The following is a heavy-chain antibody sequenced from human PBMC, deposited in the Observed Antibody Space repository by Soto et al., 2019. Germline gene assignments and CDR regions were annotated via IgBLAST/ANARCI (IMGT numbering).Heavy chain of an antibody. J-gene: IGHJ6*02. CDR1: GYSFTSYW. D-gene: IGHD3-16*01. CDR3: ARRGYVDYYGMDV. V-gene: IGHV5-51*01. Sequence: PGESLKISCKGSGYSFTSYWIGLVRQMPGKGLEWMGIIYPGDSDTRYSPSFQGQVTISADKSISTAYLQWSSLKASDTAMCYCARRGYVDYYGMDVWGQGTTVTVSS. CDR2: IYPGDSDT.